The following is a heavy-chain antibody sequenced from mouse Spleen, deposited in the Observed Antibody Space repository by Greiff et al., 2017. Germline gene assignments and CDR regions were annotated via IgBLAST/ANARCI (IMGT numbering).Heavy chain of an antibody. CDR1: GYTFTSYW. CDR2: IHPNSGST. D-gene: IGHD3-3*01. V-gene: IGHV1-64*01. J-gene: IGHJ1*01. CDR3: ARRDSNPHWYFDV. Sequence: QVQLQQPGAELVKPGASVKLSCKASGYTFTSYWMHWVKQRPGQGLEWIGMIHPNSGSTNYNEKFKSKATLTVDKSSSTAYMQLSSLTSEDSAVYYCARRDSNPHWYFDVWGAGTTVTVSS.